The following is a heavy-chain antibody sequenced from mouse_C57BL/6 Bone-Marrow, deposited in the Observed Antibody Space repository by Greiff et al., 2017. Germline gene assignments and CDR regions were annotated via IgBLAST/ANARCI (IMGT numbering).Heavy chain of an antibody. J-gene: IGHJ4*01. CDR1: GYSITSGYY. V-gene: IGHV3-6*01. D-gene: IGHD4-1*01. CDR3: ASLTGTDAMDY. Sequence: EVKLMESGPGLVKPSQSLSLTCSVTGYSITSGYYWNWIRQFPGNKLEWMGYISYDGSNNYNPSLKNRISITRDTSKNQFFLKLNSVTTEDTATYYCASLTGTDAMDYWGQGTSVTVSS. CDR2: ISYDGSN.